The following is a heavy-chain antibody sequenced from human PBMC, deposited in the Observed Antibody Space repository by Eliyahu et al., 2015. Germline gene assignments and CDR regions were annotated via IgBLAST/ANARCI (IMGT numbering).Heavy chain of an antibody. Sequence: EVQLLESGGGLVXPGGSLRLXCAXSGFXFXSYAMSWVRQAPGKGLEWVSAISGSGGSTYYADSVKGRFTISRDNSKNTLYLQMNSLRAEDTAVYYCAKGWSSGWLDYFDYWGQGTLVTVSS. CDR1: GFXFXSYA. D-gene: IGHD6-13*01. J-gene: IGHJ4*02. V-gene: IGHV3-23*01. CDR2: ISGSGGST. CDR3: AKGWSSGWLDYFDY.